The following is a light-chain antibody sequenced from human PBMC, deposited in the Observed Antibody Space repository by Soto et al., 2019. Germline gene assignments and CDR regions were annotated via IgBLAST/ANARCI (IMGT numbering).Light chain of an antibody. CDR2: EES. Sequence: EIRMTQSPSTLSAYVGDRVNIXCRPSQAVPNNMAWYQQKPGKPPKLLIYEESTLHGGGPSRFSGRKSVTQFTRTIDSRQPDDFATYYGQQVKTSPRTFGGGTKVDIK. CDR1: QAVPNN. CDR3: QQVKTSPRT. J-gene: IGKJ4*01. V-gene: IGKV1-9*01.